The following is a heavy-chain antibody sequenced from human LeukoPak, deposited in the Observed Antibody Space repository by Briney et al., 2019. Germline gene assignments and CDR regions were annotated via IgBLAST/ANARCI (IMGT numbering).Heavy chain of an antibody. J-gene: IGHJ3*02. V-gene: IGHV1-69*13. CDR2: IIPIFGTA. Sequence: GASVKVSCKASGGTFSSYAISWVRQAPGQGLEWMGGIIPIFGTANYAQKFQGRVTITADESTSTAYMELSSLRSEDTAVYYCARTYQLLSAHDAFDIWGQGTMVTVSS. D-gene: IGHD2-2*01. CDR1: GGTFSSYA. CDR3: ARTYQLLSAHDAFDI.